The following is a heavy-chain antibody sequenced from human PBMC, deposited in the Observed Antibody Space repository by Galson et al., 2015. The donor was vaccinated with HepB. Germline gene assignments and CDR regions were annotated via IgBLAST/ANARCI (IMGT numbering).Heavy chain of an antibody. V-gene: IGHV3-15*01. D-gene: IGHD3-22*01. CDR2: IKSKTDGGTT. Sequence: SLRLSCAASGFTFSNAWMSWVRQAPGKGLEWVGRIKSKTDGGTTDYAAPVKGRFTISRDDSKNTLYLQMNSLKTEDTAVYYCTTSNYYDSSGYGAFDIWGQGTMVTVSS. J-gene: IGHJ3*02. CDR3: TTSNYYDSSGYGAFDI. CDR1: GFTFSNAW.